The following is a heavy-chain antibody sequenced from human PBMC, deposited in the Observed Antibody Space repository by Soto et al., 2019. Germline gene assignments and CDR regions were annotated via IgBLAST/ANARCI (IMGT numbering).Heavy chain of an antibody. V-gene: IGHV3-30*04. CDR1: EFTFSSYA. CDR3: ARAFMSPGSPENGFDV. Sequence: QEQLVESGGGVVQPGRSLRLSCSASEFTFSSYAFHWVRQAPGKGLEWVAVISRDGRDKYYADSVKGRFTISRDNFRDTLYLQMDSLKSDDTAVYYCARAFMSPGSPENGFDVWGQGTMVTVSS. CDR2: ISRDGRDK. J-gene: IGHJ3*01. D-gene: IGHD3-10*01.